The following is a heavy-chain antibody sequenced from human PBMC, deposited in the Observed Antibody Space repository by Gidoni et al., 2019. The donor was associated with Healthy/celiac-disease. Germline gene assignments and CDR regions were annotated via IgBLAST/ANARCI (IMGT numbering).Heavy chain of an antibody. V-gene: IGHV5-10-1*03. Sequence: EVQLVQSGAEVKQPGESLRTSCKGSGYSFTSYWISWVRQMPGNGLAWMGRIDPSDSYTNYSPSFQGHVTISADKSISTAYLQWSSLKASDTAMYYCARHRAYNWNYGYYYYMDVWGKGTTVTVSS. CDR3: ARHRAYNWNYGYYYYMDV. CDR1: GYSFTSYW. CDR2: IDPSDSYT. D-gene: IGHD1-7*01. J-gene: IGHJ6*03.